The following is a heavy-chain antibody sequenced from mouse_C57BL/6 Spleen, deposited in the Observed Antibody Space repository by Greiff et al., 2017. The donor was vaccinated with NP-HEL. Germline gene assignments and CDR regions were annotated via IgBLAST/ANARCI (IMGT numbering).Heavy chain of an antibody. J-gene: IGHJ1*03. CDR2: INPNNGGT. D-gene: IGHD2-2*01. CDR3: ARWLRGYFDV. Sequence: EVQLQQSGPELVKPGASVKISCKASGYTFTVYYMNWVKQSHGKSLEWIGDINPNNGGTSYNQKFKGKATLTVDKSSSAAYMELRSLTSEDSAVYYCARWLRGYFDVWGTGTTVTVSS. V-gene: IGHV1-26*01. CDR1: GYTFTVYY.